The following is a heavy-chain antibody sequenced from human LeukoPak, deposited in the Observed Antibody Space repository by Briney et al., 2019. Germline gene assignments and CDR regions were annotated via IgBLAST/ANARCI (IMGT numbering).Heavy chain of an antibody. D-gene: IGHD6-19*01. CDR2: IDPSGGST. J-gene: IGHJ4*02. V-gene: IGHV1-46*01. CDR1: GYTFTSYY. Sequence: ASVKVSCKASGYTFTSYYMHWVRQAPGQGLEWMGIIDPSGGSTSHAQKFQGRVTMTRDMSTSTVHMELSSLRSEDTAMYYCARTLGQPQWRGYFDYWGQGTLVTVSS. CDR3: ARTLGQPQWRGYFDY.